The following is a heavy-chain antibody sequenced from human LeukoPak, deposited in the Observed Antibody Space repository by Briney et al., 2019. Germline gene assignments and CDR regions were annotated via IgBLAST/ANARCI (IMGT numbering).Heavy chain of an antibody. Sequence: SETLSLTCTVSGGSVSSGSYYWSWIRQPPGKGLEWIGYIYYSGSTNYNPSLKSRVTISVDTSKNQFSLKLSSVTAADTAVYYCAIFRRDGYHYVDYWGQGTLVTVSS. CDR3: AIFRRDGYHYVDY. CDR2: IYYSGST. CDR1: GGSVSSGSYY. V-gene: IGHV4-61*01. D-gene: IGHD5-24*01. J-gene: IGHJ4*02.